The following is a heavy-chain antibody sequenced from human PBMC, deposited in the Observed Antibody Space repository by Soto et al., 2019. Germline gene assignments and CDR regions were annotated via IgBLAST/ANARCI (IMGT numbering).Heavy chain of an antibody. J-gene: IGHJ3*02. V-gene: IGHV1-24*01. CDR3: ATALYYYGSGYAFDI. CDR2: FDPEDGET. Sequence: ASVKVSCKVSGYTLTELSMHWVRQAPGKGLEWKGGFDPEDGETIYAQKFQGRVTMTEDTSTDTAYMELSSLRSEDTAVYYCATALYYYGSGYAFDIWGQGTMVTVSS. CDR1: GYTLTELS. D-gene: IGHD3-10*01.